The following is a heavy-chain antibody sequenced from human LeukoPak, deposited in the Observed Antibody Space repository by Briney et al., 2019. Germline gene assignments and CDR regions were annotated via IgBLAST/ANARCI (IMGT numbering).Heavy chain of an antibody. D-gene: IGHD5-12*01. CDR1: GYTLTELS. CDR3: ATECGYSGYDSCEDY. V-gene: IGHV1-24*01. J-gene: IGHJ4*02. CDR2: FDPEDGET. Sequence: ASVKVSCKVSGYTLTELSMHWVRHAPGKGLEWMGGFDPEDGETIYAQKFQGRVTMTEDTSTDTAYMELSSLRSEDTAVYYCATECGYSGYDSCEDYWGQGTLVTVSS.